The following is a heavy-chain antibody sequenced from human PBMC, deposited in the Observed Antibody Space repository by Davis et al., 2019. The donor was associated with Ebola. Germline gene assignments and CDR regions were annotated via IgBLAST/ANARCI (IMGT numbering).Heavy chain of an antibody. V-gene: IGHV5-51*01. CDR1: GYTFTKYA. CDR2: IYPGDSGT. D-gene: IGHD6-19*01. CDR3: ARQGGSGWYSPFDY. J-gene: IGHJ4*02. Sequence: KVSCKASGYTFTKYAIFWVRQAPGQGLEWMGIIYPGDSGTRYSPSFQGQVTISVDKSISTAYLQWNSLEASDTAMYYCARQGGSGWYSPFDYWGQGTLVTVSS.